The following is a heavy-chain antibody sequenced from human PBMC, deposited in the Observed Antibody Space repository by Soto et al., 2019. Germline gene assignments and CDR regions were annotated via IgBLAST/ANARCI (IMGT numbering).Heavy chain of an antibody. CDR1: GFTFSSYW. J-gene: IGHJ5*02. V-gene: IGHV3-7*01. D-gene: IGHD2-2*01. CDR2: IKQDGSEK. Sequence: GGSLRLSCAASGFTFSSYWMSWVRQAPGKGLEWVANIKQDGSEKYYVDSVKGRFTISRDNAKNSLYLQMNSLRAEDTAVYYCARDSKVEAPQNWFDPWGQGTLVTVSS. CDR3: ARDSKVEAPQNWFDP.